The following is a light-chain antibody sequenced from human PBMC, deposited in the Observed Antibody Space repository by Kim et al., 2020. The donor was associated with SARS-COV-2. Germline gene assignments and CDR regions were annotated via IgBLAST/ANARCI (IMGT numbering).Light chain of an antibody. CDR1: QSVGSRL. V-gene: IGKV3-20*01. CDR3: QQYGSSPYS. CDR2: EAF. J-gene: IGKJ2*03. Sequence: LSAGGRTTLPCRASQSVGSRLLAWYQQKPGQAPRLLIYEAFKRVAGIPDRFSGSGSGTDFTLTISRPEPEDFAMYYCQQYGSSPYSFGQGTKLEI.